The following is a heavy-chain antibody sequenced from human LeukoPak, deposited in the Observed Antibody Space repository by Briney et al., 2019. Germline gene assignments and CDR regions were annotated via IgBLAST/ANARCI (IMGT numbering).Heavy chain of an antibody. CDR3: ARDGDYYDSSGYYDY. J-gene: IGHJ4*02. Sequence: PSETLSLTCTVSGGSISSYYWSWIRQPPGKGLEWIGYIYYSGSTNYNPSPKSRVTISVDTSKNQFSLKLSSVTAADTAVYYCARDGDYYDSSGYYDYWGQGTLVTVSS. CDR2: IYYSGST. D-gene: IGHD3-22*01. V-gene: IGHV4-59*01. CDR1: GGSISSYY.